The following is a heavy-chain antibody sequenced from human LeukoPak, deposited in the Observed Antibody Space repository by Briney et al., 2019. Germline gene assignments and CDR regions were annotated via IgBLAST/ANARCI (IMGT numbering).Heavy chain of an antibody. CDR1: GYTFTAYY. Sequence: ASVKVSCKASGYTFTAYYMHWVRQAPGQGLEWMGWINPNSGGTNYAQNFQGRVTMTGDTSISTAYMELSRLTSDDTAVYYCARGDIYFDYWGQGTLVTVSS. CDR2: INPNSGGT. CDR3: ARGDIYFDY. J-gene: IGHJ4*02. V-gene: IGHV1-2*02.